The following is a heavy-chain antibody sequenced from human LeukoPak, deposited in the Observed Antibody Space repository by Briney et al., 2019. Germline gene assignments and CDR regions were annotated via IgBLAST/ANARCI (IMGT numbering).Heavy chain of an antibody. D-gene: IGHD1-14*01. V-gene: IGHV3-23*01. CDR3: ARAGIGFYFDS. Sequence: GGSLRLSCAASGFTFSSYAMSWVRQAPGKGLEWVSSISGSGVTTYYADSVKGRFTISRDNSKNLLYLQMNRLGADDTAVYYCARAGIGFYFDSWGQGTLVTVSS. J-gene: IGHJ4*02. CDR1: GFTFSSYA. CDR2: ISGSGVTT.